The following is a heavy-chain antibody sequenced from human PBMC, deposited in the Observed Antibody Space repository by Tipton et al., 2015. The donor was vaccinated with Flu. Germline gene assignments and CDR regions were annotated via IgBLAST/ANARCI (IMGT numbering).Heavy chain of an antibody. D-gene: IGHD4-23*01. CDR1: GYSISSGYY. J-gene: IGHJ5*02. Sequence: TLSLTCTVSGYSISSGYYWGWIRQPPGKGLEWIGSIYHSGSTYYNPSHKSRVTISVDTSKNQFSLKLSSVTAADTAVYYCARWGFIYGGNTHEWFDPWGQGTLVTVSS. V-gene: IGHV4-38-2*02. CDR2: IYHSGST. CDR3: ARWGFIYGGNTHEWFDP.